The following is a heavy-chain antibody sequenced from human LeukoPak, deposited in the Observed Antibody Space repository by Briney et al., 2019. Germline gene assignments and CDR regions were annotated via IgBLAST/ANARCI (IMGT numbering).Heavy chain of an antibody. V-gene: IGHV4-38-2*01. J-gene: IGHJ4*02. CDR1: DYSISSDYY. CDR2: IYHSGNT. Sequence: PSETLSLTCAVSDYSISSDYYWAWIRQPPGKGLEWIGCIYHSGNTSNNPSLKSRITISVDTSKNQFSLKVSSVTAADTAVYYCASSKSGYIDYWGQGTLVTVSS. D-gene: IGHD1-26*01. CDR3: ASSKSGYIDY.